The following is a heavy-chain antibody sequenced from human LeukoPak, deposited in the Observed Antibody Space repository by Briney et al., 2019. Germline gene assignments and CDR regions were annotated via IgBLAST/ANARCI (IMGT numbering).Heavy chain of an antibody. J-gene: IGHJ4*02. D-gene: IGHD1-26*01. Sequence: GGSLRLSCAASGFTFSDHYMSWIRQAPGKGLEWVSYISSSSSTIYYADSVKGRFTISRDNAKNSLYLQMNSLRAEDTAIYYCARTLVGDTKGGGYWGQGTLVTVSS. CDR3: ARTLVGDTKGGGY. CDR1: GFTFSDHY. CDR2: ISSSSSTI. V-gene: IGHV3-11*01.